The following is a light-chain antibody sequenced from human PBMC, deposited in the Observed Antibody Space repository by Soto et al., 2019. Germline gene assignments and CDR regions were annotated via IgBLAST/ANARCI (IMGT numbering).Light chain of an antibody. CDR2: GAS. CDR1: QSVSSSY. J-gene: IGKJ4*02. CDR3: HQYDSSPLT. Sequence: EIVLTQSPATLSLSPGERATLSCRASQSVSSSYLAWYQQKPGQAPMLLIYGASSRATGIPDRFSGSGSGTDFTLTISRLEPEDFAVYYCHQYDSSPLTFGGGTKVEIK. V-gene: IGKV3-20*01.